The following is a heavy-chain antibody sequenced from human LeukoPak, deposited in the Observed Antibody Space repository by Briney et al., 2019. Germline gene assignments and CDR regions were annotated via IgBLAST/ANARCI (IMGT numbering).Heavy chain of an antibody. J-gene: IGHJ6*02. Sequence: SETLSLTCSVSAYYISSGYYWSWIRQPPGKGLEWIGYIYYSGSTNYNPSLKSRVTISVDTSKNQFSLKLSSVTAADTAVYYCARHMGYPTDYYYYGMDVWGQGTTVTVSS. D-gene: IGHD1-1*01. CDR3: ARHMGYPTDYYYYGMDV. CDR1: AYYISSGYY. CDR2: IYYSGST. V-gene: IGHV4-59*08.